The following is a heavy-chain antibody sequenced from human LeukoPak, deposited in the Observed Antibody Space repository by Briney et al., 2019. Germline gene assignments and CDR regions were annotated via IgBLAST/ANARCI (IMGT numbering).Heavy chain of an antibody. Sequence: GRSLRLSCAASGFTFSSYGMHWVRQAPGKGLEWVAVISYDGSNKYYADSVKGRFTISRDNSKNTLYLQMSSLRAEDTAVYYCAKTGRSGYSSAWDFDSWGQGTLVTVSS. V-gene: IGHV3-30*18. CDR3: AKTGRSGYSSAWDFDS. J-gene: IGHJ4*02. CDR1: GFTFSSYG. D-gene: IGHD6-25*01. CDR2: ISYDGSNK.